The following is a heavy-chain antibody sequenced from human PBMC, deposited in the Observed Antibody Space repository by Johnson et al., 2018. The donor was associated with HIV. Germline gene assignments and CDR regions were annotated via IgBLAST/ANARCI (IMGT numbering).Heavy chain of an antibody. J-gene: IGHJ3*02. D-gene: IGHD6-6*01. CDR3: ARVYSSSSAHAFDI. Sequence: QVQLVESGGGVVQPGRSLRLSCAASGFTFSSYAMHWVRQAPGKGLEWVAVISYDGSIKYYADSVKGRFTISRDNSKNTLYLQMNSLRAEDTAVYYCARVYSSSSAHAFDIWGQGTMVTVSS. V-gene: IGHV3-30*04. CDR1: GFTFSSYA. CDR2: ISYDGSIK.